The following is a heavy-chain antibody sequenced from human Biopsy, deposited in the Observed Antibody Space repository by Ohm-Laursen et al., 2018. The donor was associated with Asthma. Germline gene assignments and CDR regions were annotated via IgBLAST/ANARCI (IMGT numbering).Heavy chain of an antibody. Sequence: ATVKISCKASGYTFSSFGISWVRQAPGQGLDWMGWISVYNGDTDYAQKLQGRVTMTTDTSTSTAYMELRSLRSDDTAVYYCARHRGYCTGGSCYPDFDYWGQGTLVTVSS. CDR3: ARHRGYCTGGSCYPDFDY. CDR2: ISVYNGDT. V-gene: IGHV1-18*01. D-gene: IGHD2-15*01. J-gene: IGHJ4*02. CDR1: GYTFSSFG.